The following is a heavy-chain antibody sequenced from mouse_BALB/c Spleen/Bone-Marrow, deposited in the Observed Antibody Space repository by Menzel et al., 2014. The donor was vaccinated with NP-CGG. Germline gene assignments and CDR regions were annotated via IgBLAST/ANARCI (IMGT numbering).Heavy chain of an antibody. CDR1: GYSITSDYA. V-gene: IGHV3-2*02. CDR2: ISYSGST. CDR3: ARWNYGSTYFDY. Sequence: VQLQQPGPGLVKPSQSPSLPCTVTGYSITSDYAWNWIRQFPGNKLEWMGYISYSGSTSCNPSLKSRISITRDTSKNQFFLQLNSVTTEDTATYYCARWNYGSTYFDYWGQGTTLTVSS. D-gene: IGHD1-1*01. J-gene: IGHJ2*01.